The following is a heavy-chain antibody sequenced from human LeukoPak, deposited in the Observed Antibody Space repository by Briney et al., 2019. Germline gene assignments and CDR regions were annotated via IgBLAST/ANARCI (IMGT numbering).Heavy chain of an antibody. CDR3: ARLVEYTTGWYRSYHFDS. J-gene: IGHJ4*02. Sequence: SETLSLTCRVSGDSINTSYWSWIRQPPGQALEWIGYINNIGSTNYNPSLKSRVTMSVDTSEKQFSLQLTSVTAADTALYYYARLVEYTTGWYRSYHFDSWGQGTLVTVSS. D-gene: IGHD6-19*01. CDR1: GDSINTSY. V-gene: IGHV4-4*09. CDR2: INNIGST.